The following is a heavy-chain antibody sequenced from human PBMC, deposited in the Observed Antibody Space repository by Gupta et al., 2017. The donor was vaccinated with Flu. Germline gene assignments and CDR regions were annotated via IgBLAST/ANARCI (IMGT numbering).Heavy chain of an antibody. Sequence: EVQLVESGGGLVQPGRSLRLSCTASGFTFGDYAMSWFRQAPGKGLEWVGFIRSKAYGGTTEYAASVKGRFTISRNDSKSIAYLQMNSLKTEDTAVYYCTSRGIAAAGTWDYWGQGTLVTVSS. CDR3: TSRGIAAAGTWDY. CDR1: GFTFGDYA. D-gene: IGHD6-13*01. J-gene: IGHJ4*02. V-gene: IGHV3-49*03. CDR2: IRSKAYGGTT.